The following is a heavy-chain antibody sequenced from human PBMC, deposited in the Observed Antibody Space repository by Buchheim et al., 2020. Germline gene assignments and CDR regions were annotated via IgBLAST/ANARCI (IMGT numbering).Heavy chain of an antibody. CDR1: GYTFSNYY. Sequence: QVQLVQSGAEVKKPGASVKISCKTSGYTFSNYYIHWVRQAPGQGLEWMGIINTNSGATTSAQNFQGRVTMTRDTSTTTAYMELSRLSSNDTAVYYCARDYFYEHNCPGMDWGQGT. J-gene: IGHJ4*02. CDR3: ARDYFYEHNCPGMD. V-gene: IGHV1-46*01. CDR2: INTNSGAT. D-gene: IGHD3-22*01.